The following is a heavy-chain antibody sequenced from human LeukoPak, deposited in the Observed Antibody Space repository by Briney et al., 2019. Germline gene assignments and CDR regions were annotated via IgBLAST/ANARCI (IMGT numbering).Heavy chain of an antibody. D-gene: IGHD3-10*02. J-gene: IGHJ4*02. CDR2: INPNSGGT. V-gene: IGHV1-2*02. CDR3: ASGLFSGSYLYYFDY. Sequence: GASVKVSCKASGYTFTGYYMHWVRQAPGQGLEWMGWINPNSGGTKYAQKFQGRVTMTRDTSISTAYMELSRLGSDDTAVYYCASGLFSGSYLYYFDYWGQGTLVTVSS. CDR1: GYTFTGYY.